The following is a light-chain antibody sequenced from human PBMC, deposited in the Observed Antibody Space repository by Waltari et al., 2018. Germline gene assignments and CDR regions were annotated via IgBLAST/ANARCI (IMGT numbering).Light chain of an antibody. Sequence: QSVLTQPPSAAGTPGQRVTSACSGSSSNIGSNTVNWYQHSQGTAPQLLPYCNNQRPSGVPERLSGPKSGTSASLAISVLQSEDEADYFCAAWDDSLNAVVFGGGTHLTVL. CDR2: CNN. J-gene: IGLJ2*01. CDR3: AAWDDSLNAVV. CDR1: SSNIGSNT. V-gene: IGLV1-44*01.